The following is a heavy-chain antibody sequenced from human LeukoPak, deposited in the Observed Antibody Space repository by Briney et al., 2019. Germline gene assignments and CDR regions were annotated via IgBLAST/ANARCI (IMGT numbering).Heavy chain of an antibody. CDR3: AKEMTDMVADAFDI. CDR1: GFTFTNYG. J-gene: IGHJ3*02. Sequence: PGGSLRLSCAASGFTFTNYGMHWVRQAPGKGLEWVAMISYDGRNEYYVDSVKGRFTISRDNSKNTLYLQMNSLRAEDTAVYYCAKEMTDMVADAFDIWGQGTMVSISS. CDR2: ISYDGRNE. D-gene: IGHD5-18*01. V-gene: IGHV3-30*18.